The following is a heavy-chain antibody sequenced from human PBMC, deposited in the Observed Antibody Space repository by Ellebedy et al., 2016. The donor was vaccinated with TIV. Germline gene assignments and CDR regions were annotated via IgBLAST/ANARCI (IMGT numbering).Heavy chain of an antibody. CDR1: GGTFSTYA. J-gene: IGHJ4*02. CDR3: ARRRDGYNRRTSVNYFDY. Sequence: ASVKVSCKAFGGTFSTYALNWVRQAPGQGLEWIGAFLPMFGTATSAQKFQGRVTITADESMTTAYMDLSSLRSEDTAVYYCARRRDGYNRRTSVNYFDYWGQGTLVTVSS. D-gene: IGHD5-24*01. V-gene: IGHV1-69*13. CDR2: FLPMFGTA.